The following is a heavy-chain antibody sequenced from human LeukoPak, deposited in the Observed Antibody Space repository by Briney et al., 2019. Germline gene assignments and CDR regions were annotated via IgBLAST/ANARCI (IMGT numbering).Heavy chain of an antibody. J-gene: IGHJ4*02. CDR1: GFTVSNYA. CDR2: IDVIGGGT. CDR3: AKFYDILTAYFDF. Sequence: PGGSLRLSCSASGFTVSNYAMHWVRQAPGKGLEYVSAIDVIGGGTYYADSVRGRFTISRDNSKNTLYLQMNSLRAEDTAVYYCAKFYDILTAYFDFWGQGTLVTVSS. D-gene: IGHD3-9*01. V-gene: IGHV3-64*04.